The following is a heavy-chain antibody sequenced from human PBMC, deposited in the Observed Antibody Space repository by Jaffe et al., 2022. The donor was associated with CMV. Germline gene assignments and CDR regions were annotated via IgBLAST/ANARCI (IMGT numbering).Heavy chain of an antibody. D-gene: IGHD3-16*01. J-gene: IGHJ6*02. CDR1: GGSISSYY. CDR3: ARLGVGQYYYYGMDV. V-gene: IGHV4-59*01. Sequence: QVQLQESGPGLVKPSETLSLTCTVSGGSISSYYWSWIRQPPGKGLEWIGYIYYSGSTNYNPSLKSRVTISVDTSKNQFSLKLSSVTAADTAVYYCARLGVGQYYYYGMDVWGQGTTVTVSS. CDR2: IYYSGST.